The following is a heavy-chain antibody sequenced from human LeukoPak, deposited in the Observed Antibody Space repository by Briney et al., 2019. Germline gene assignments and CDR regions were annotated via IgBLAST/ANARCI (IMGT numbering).Heavy chain of an antibody. CDR1: GVSISSRSYY. Sequence: PSQTLSLTCTVSGVSISSRSYYWRWLRQPAGKGLEWIARIYTRGSTNHNPSLKSLITISVDRSKNQFSLQLISVTAADTAVYYCARTYCGCDCRGYYYRYYMDVWGKGTTVSISS. D-gene: IGHD2-21*02. CDR2: IYTRGST. J-gene: IGHJ6*03. V-gene: IGHV4-61*02. CDR3: ARTYCGCDCRGYYYRYYMDV.